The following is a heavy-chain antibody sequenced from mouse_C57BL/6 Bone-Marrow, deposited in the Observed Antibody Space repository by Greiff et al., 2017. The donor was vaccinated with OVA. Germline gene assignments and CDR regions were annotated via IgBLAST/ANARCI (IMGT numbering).Heavy chain of an antibody. D-gene: IGHD1-1*01. J-gene: IGHJ3*01. CDR1: GFSLTSYG. CDR2: IWRGGST. V-gene: IGHV2-5*01. Sequence: VHLVESGPGLVQPSQSLSITCTVSGFSLTSYGVHWVRQSPGKGLEWLGVIWRGGSTDYNAAFMSRLSITKDNSKSQVFFKMNSLQADDTAIYYCATYYYGSSYAWFAYWGQGTLVTVSA. CDR3: ATYYYGSSYAWFAY.